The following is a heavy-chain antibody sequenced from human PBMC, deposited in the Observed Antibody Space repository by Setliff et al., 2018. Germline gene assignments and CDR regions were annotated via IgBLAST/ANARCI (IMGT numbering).Heavy chain of an antibody. CDR1: GESSSGYY. V-gene: IGHV4-34*12. J-gene: IGHJ4*02. CDR2: IMDGRDT. D-gene: IGHD3-10*01. Sequence: ETLSLTCAIYGESSSGYYWSWIRQSPGKTLEWIGEIMDGRDTVYNPSLNSRVTISLDTSRNQFSLELSSVTAADTAVYYCARHATYYYGSGNLPFDHWAQGSLVTVSS. CDR3: ARHATYYYGSGNLPFDH.